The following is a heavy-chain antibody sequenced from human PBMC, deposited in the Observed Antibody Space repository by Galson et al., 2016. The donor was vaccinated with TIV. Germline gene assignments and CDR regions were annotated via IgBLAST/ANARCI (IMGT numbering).Heavy chain of an antibody. J-gene: IGHJ4*02. V-gene: IGHV1-8*01. D-gene: IGHD3-16*01. CDR2: MNPNSGKT. CDR1: GYTFTSYD. CDR3: ARWGWLPI. Sequence: SVKASCKASGYTFTSYDINWVRQATGQGLEWMGWMNPNSGKTDYAQKFQGRVTMTRNTSISTAYMELSSLRSEDTAVYYCARWGWLPICGQGTLVTVSS.